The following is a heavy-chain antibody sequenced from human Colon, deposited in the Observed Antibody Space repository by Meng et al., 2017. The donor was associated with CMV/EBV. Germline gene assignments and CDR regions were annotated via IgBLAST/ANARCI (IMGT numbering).Heavy chain of an antibody. CDR1: GYPSTGLF. V-gene: IGHV1-2*02. Sequence: QGQCVQPGGGVKRPGAQVKVSLKPSGYPSTGLFMCWVRQAPGQGVEWRGSLNPKSGDTNSAQKFHGRLTMTRDTSIHTAYMELGSLRSDDTAVYYCATISGGDFDFWGQGTLVTVSS. D-gene: IGHD3-10*01. CDR3: ATISGGDFDF. J-gene: IGHJ4*02. CDR2: LNPKSGDT.